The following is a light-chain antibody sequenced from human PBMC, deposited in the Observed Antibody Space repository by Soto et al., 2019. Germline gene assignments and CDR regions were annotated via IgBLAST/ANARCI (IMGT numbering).Light chain of an antibody. V-gene: IGKV1-27*01. CDR1: QDIRNF. J-gene: IGKJ3*01. CDR2: AAS. Sequence: DIQMTQSPTSLSASVGDRVTITCRASQDIRNFVAWYQQKPGKAPKLLIYAASTLQSGVPSRFSGSGSGTDFNLTINSLQPEAVETCSCQTYSSVPVFGPGTKVEIK. CDR3: QTYSSVPV.